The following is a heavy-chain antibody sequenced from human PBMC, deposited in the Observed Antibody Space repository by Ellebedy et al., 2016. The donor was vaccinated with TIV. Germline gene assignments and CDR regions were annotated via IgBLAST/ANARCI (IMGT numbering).Heavy chain of an antibody. D-gene: IGHD5-24*01. V-gene: IGHV1-2*02. CDR1: GYIFTGQY. CDR3: TSKRCASNCHLPTFDF. CDR2: INPKNGDT. J-gene: IGHJ4*02. Sequence: ASVKVSXKASGYIFTGQYIHWVRQAPGQGLEWMGCINPKNGDTNYALKFQVRVAMTRDTSINTAYMELSSLNSDDTALYYCTSKRCASNCHLPTFDFWGQGTLVTVSS.